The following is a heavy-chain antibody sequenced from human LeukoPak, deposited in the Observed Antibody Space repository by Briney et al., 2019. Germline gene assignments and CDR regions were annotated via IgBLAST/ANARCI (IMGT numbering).Heavy chain of an antibody. Sequence: GASVKGSCKASGYTFTSYGISWVRQAPGQGLEWMGWISAYNGNTNYAQKLQGRVTMTTDTSTSTAYMELRSLRSDDTAVYYCARDRGIAAAGTPRDDYWGQGTLVTVSS. D-gene: IGHD6-13*01. CDR1: GYTFTSYG. V-gene: IGHV1-18*01. J-gene: IGHJ4*02. CDR3: ARDRGIAAAGTPRDDY. CDR2: ISAYNGNT.